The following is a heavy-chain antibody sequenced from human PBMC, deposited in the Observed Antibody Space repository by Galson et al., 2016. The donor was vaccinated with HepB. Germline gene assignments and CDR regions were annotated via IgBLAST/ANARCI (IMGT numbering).Heavy chain of an antibody. J-gene: IGHJ5*02. CDR2: MNPNSGNT. D-gene: IGHD3-10*01. V-gene: IGHV1-8*01. CDR3: ARNPPNTGWFDP. CDR1: GYTFTSYD. Sequence: SVKVSCKASGYTFTSYDINWVRQAAGQGLEWLGWMNPNSGNTGYAQKFQGRVTMTRDTSLDTAYMELSSLTSEDTGVYYCARNPPNTGWFDPWGQGTLVIVSS.